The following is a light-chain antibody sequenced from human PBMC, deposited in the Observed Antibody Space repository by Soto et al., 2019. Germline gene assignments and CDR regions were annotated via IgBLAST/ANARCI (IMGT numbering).Light chain of an antibody. CDR2: DTS. CDR1: QSVSSN. CDR3: QQYNNWPRT. Sequence: EILMTQSPATLSVSPGERATLSCRASQSVSSNLAWYQQKPGQAPRLVIYDTSTRATGIPARFSGSGSGTEFTLTISSLQSEDSAVYYCQQYNNWPRTFGGGTTVEIK. J-gene: IGKJ4*01. V-gene: IGKV3-15*01.